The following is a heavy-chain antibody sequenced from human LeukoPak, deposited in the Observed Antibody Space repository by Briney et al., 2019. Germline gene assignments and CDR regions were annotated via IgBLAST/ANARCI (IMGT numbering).Heavy chain of an antibody. J-gene: IGHJ6*03. D-gene: IGHD2-15*01. V-gene: IGHV3-11*01. CDR1: GFTFSEYY. Sequence: GGSLRLSCAASGFTFSEYYMSWIRQAPGKGLEWVSYISRSCSTIYYAYSVKGRFTISRDNAKTSLYLQMNSMRAEDTAMYYCARSPLDQLVYYYYYMDVWSKGTTVTVYS. CDR2: ISRSCSTI. CDR3: ARSPLDQLVYYYYYMDV.